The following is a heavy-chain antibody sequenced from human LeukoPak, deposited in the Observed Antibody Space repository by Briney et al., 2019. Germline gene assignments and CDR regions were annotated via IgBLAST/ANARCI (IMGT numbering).Heavy chain of an antibody. J-gene: IGHJ4*02. V-gene: IGHV4-34*01. CDR3: ATEGKWFGEGGMDY. CDR1: GGSFSGYY. CDR2: INHSGST. Sequence: PSETLSLTCAVYGGSFSGYYWSWIRQPPGKGLEWIGEINHSGSTNYNPSPESRVTISVDTSKNKFSLKLSSVTAADTAVYYCATEGKWFGEGGMDYWGQGTLVTVSS. D-gene: IGHD3-10*01.